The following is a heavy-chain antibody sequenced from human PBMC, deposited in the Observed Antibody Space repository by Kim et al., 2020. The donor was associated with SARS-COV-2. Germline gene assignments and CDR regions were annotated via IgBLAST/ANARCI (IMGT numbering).Heavy chain of an antibody. V-gene: IGHV3-23*01. J-gene: IGHJ4*02. CDR3: MNGGWGSIWDH. CDR2: IDGSDGTT. CDR1: GFTFTGYA. D-gene: IGHD2-21*01. Sequence: GGSLRLSCTTSGFTFTGYAMSWVRQAPGKGLEWVSSIDGSDGTTYNVDSVKGRFTISRDNSKNTLYLQMSTLRADDTAVYYCMNGGWGSIWDHWGQGTLVTVSS.